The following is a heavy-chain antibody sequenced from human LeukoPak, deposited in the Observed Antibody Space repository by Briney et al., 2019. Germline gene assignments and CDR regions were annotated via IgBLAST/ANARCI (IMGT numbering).Heavy chain of an antibody. CDR3: ARDHVLGGNIDY. D-gene: IGHD1-26*01. CDR2: ISSSGSTI. Sequence: GGSLRLSCAASGFTISSYEMNWVRQAPGKGLEWVSYISSSGSTIYYADSVKGRFTISRDNAKNSLYLQMNSLRAEDTAVYYCARDHVLGGNIDYWGQGTLVTVSS. J-gene: IGHJ4*02. CDR1: GFTISSYE. V-gene: IGHV3-48*03.